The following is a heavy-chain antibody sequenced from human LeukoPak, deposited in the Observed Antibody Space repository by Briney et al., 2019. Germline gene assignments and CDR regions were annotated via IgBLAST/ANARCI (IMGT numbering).Heavy chain of an antibody. CDR2: INHSGST. Sequence: SETLSLTCAVYGGSFSGYYWSWLRQPPGKGLEWIGEINHSGSTNYNPSLKSRVTISVDTSKNQFSLKLSSVTAADTAVYYCARANVVPASIPYGMDVWGQGTTVTVSS. D-gene: IGHD2-2*01. V-gene: IGHV4-34*01. J-gene: IGHJ6*02. CDR3: ARANVVPASIPYGMDV. CDR1: GGSFSGYY.